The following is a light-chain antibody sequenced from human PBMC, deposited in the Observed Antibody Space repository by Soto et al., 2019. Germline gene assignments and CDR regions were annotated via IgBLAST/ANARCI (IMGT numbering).Light chain of an antibody. CDR1: QSVSSSY. CDR2: GAS. V-gene: IGKV3-20*01. Sequence: EIVMTQSPGTLSLSPEKRATLSCRASQSVSSSYLAWYQQKPGQAPRLLIYGASSRATGIPDRFSGSGSGTDFTLTISRVEPEDFAVYYCQQYYSLPITFGQGTRLEIK. J-gene: IGKJ5*01. CDR3: QQYYSLPIT.